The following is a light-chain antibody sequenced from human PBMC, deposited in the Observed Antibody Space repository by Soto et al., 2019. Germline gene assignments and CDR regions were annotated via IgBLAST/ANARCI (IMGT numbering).Light chain of an antibody. J-gene: IGKJ1*01. V-gene: IGKV1-17*02. CDR2: ATS. Sequence: DIQMTQSPSSLSASVGDRVTITCRASQGIGNDLAWYQQKPGKAPKRLMYATSTSQPGVRSRFRGSGSGTEFTLTISNLRPEAFASYSCLQHNAYHRTFGQRTNVDIK. CDR1: QGIGND. CDR3: LQHNAYHRT.